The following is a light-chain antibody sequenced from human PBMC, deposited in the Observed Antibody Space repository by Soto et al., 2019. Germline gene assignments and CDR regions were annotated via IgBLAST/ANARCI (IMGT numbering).Light chain of an antibody. V-gene: IGKV1-27*01. Sequence: DIPMTQSPSSLSAFVGDTVTITCRAGQDISNFLAWYQQKPGKVPKLLIYAASTLQSGVPSRFSGSGSGTDFTLTISSLQPEDVATYYCQKCKIAPFTFGGGTKVEMK. CDR3: QKCKIAPFT. CDR1: QDISNF. CDR2: AAS. J-gene: IGKJ4*01.